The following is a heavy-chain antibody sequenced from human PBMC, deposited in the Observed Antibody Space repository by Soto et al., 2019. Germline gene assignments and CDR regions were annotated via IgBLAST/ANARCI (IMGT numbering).Heavy chain of an antibody. CDR2: IKFYASTV. J-gene: IGHJ4*02. D-gene: IGHD3-10*01. V-gene: IGHV3-74*01. CDR1: GFTFSSYW. CDR3: ARGASGRFYFDY. Sequence: EVQLVESGGGLVQPGGSLRLSCEASGFTFSSYWMHRVRQAPGKGLVWISRIKFYASTVNYAASVKGRFTISRDNAKNTVYLQMNSLSAEDTALYYCARGASGRFYFDYWGQGTFVTVSS.